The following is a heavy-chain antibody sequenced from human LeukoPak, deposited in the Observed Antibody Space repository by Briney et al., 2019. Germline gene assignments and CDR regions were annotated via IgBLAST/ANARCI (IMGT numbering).Heavy chain of an antibody. Sequence: ASVKVSCKASGYTFTSYDINWVRQATGQGLEWMGWMNPNSGNTGYAQKFQGRVTMTRNTSISTAYMELSSLRSEDTAVYYCARAPYYYDGSGFEIDYWGQGTLVTVSS. CDR3: ARAPYYYDGSGFEIDY. D-gene: IGHD3-22*01. J-gene: IGHJ4*02. CDR1: GYTFTSYD. V-gene: IGHV1-8*01. CDR2: MNPNSGNT.